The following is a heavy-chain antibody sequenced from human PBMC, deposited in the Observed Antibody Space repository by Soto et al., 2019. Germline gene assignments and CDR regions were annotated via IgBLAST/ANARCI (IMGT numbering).Heavy chain of an antibody. CDR2: IIPIFGTA. D-gene: IGHD3-22*01. V-gene: IGHV1-69*12. J-gene: IGHJ5*02. CDR3: ARPKIDLNWFDP. CDR1: GGTLSSYA. Sequence: QVQLVQSGAEVKKPGSSVKVSCKASGGTLSSYAISWVRQAPGQGLEWMGGIIPIFGTANYAQKFQGRVTITADESTSTVYMELSSLRSDDTAVYYCARPKIDLNWFDPWGQGTLVIVST.